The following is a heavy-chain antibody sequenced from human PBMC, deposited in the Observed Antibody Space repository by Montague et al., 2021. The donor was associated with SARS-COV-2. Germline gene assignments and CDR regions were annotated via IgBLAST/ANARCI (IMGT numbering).Heavy chain of an antibody. V-gene: IGHV3-48*03. CDR1: GFTFSSYE. J-gene: IGHJ3*02. Sequence: SLRLSCAASGFTFSSYEMNWVRLAPGKGLEWVSYISSSGSTIYYADSVKGRFTISRDNAKNSLYLQMNSLRAEDTAVYYCASRGLITMVRDAFDIWGQGTMVTVSS. CDR3: ASRGLITMVRDAFDI. D-gene: IGHD3-10*01. CDR2: ISSSGSTI.